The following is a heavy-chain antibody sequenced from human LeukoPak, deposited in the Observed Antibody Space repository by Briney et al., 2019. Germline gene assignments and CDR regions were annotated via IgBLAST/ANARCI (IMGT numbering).Heavy chain of an antibody. CDR3: ARVLGGYEVSNWFDP. V-gene: IGHV1-18*01. D-gene: IGHD5-12*01. J-gene: IGHJ5*02. Sequence: GASVKVSCKASGYTFTSYGISWVRQAPGQGLEWMGWISAYNGNTNYAQKLQGRVTMTTDTSTSTAYMELRSLRSDDTAVYYSARVLGGYEVSNWFDPWGQGTLVTVST. CDR1: GYTFTSYG. CDR2: ISAYNGNT.